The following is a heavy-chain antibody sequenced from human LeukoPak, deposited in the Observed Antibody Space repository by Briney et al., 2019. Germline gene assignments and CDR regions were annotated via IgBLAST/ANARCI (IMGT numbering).Heavy chain of an antibody. V-gene: IGHV4-34*01. CDR1: GGSFSGYY. J-gene: IGHJ5*02. CDR3: AIGPVEMATT. CDR2: IDHSGST. Sequence: KTSETLSLTCAVYGGSFSGYYWSWIRQPPGKGLEWIGEIDHSGSTNYNPSLKSRVTISVDTSKNQFSLKVSSVTAADTAVYYCAIGPVEMATTWGQGTLVTVSS. D-gene: IGHD5-24*01.